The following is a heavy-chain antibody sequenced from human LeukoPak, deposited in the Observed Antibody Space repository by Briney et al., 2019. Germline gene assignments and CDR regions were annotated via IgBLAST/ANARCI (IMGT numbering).Heavy chain of an antibody. D-gene: IGHD3-9*01. CDR3: ARDRLRYFDWLLPLDNYYGMDV. CDR1: GYTFTSYG. V-gene: IGHV1-18*04. CDR2: ISAYNGNT. Sequence: ASVKVSCKASGYTFTSYGISWVRQAPGQGLEWMGWISAYNGNTNYAQKLQGRVTMTTDTSTSTAYMELRSLRSDDTAVYYCARDRLRYFDWLLPLDNYYGMDVWGKETTVTVSS. J-gene: IGHJ6*04.